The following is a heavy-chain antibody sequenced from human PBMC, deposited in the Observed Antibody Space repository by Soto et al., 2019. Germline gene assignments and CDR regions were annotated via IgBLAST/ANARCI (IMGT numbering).Heavy chain of an antibody. Sequence: SETLSLTCTFSCGSIISYYWSWIRQPPGKGLEWIGYIYYSGSTNYNPSLKSRVTISVDTSKNQFSLKLSSVTAADTAVYYCARDLYYDFWSGYSSGMDVWGQGTTVTVSS. CDR1: CGSIISYY. J-gene: IGHJ6*02. V-gene: IGHV4-59*01. CDR3: ARDLYYDFWSGYSSGMDV. CDR2: IYYSGST. D-gene: IGHD3-3*01.